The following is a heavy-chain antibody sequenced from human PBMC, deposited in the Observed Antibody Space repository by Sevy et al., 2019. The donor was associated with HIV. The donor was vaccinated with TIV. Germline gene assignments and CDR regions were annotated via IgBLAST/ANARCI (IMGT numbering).Heavy chain of an antibody. CDR2: IFCDGTTK. D-gene: IGHD2-21*02. V-gene: IGHV3-30*12. J-gene: IGHJ4*02. Sequence: GGSLRLSCTVSGFIFNNKGMHWVRQAPGRGLEWVAAIFCDGTTKYYGDSVKGRFTISRDNSKNALFLQMNSLRVDDTALDYCARESGSDWYLDSWGQGTLVTVSS. CDR1: GFIFNNKG. CDR3: ARESGSDWYLDS.